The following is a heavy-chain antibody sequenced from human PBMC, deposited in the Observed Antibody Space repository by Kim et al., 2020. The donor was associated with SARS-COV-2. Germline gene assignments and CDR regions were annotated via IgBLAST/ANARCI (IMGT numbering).Heavy chain of an antibody. D-gene: IGHD6-19*01. J-gene: IGHJ4*02. CDR1: GFTFSSYG. CDR3: AKNRGVAVAGIQIMPVTPLDY. CDR2: ISYDGSNK. V-gene: IGHV3-30*18. Sequence: GGSLRLSCAASGFTFSSYGMHWVRQAPGKGLEWVAVISYDGSNKYYADSVKGRFNISRDNSKNTLYLQMNSLRAEDTAVYYCAKNRGVAVAGIQIMPVTPLDYWGQGTLLTVSS.